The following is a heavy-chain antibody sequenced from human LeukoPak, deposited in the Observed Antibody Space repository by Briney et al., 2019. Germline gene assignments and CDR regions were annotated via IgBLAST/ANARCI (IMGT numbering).Heavy chain of an antibody. V-gene: IGHV3-30*18. CDR3: AKSRGHNYFDY. J-gene: IGHJ4*02. Sequence: GGSLRLSCAASGFTFSSYGMHWVRHAPGKGREWVAVISYDGSNKYYADSVKGRFTISRDNSKNTLYLQMNSLRAEDTAVYYCAKSRGHNYFDYWGQGTLVTVSS. CDR2: ISYDGSNK. CDR1: GFTFSSYG. D-gene: IGHD2-15*01.